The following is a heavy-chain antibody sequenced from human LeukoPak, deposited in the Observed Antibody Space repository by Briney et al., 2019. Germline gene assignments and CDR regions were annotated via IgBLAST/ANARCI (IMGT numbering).Heavy chain of an antibody. V-gene: IGHV1-18*01. D-gene: IGHD2-2*01. CDR1: GGTFSSYA. Sequence: GASVKVSCKDSGGTFSSYAISWVRHAPGQRLEWMGWISAYNGNTNYAQKLQGRVTMTTDTSTSTAYMELRSLRSDDTAVYYCARENLVVPAAIGYFDYWGQGTLVTVSS. J-gene: IGHJ4*02. CDR2: ISAYNGNT. CDR3: ARENLVVPAAIGYFDY.